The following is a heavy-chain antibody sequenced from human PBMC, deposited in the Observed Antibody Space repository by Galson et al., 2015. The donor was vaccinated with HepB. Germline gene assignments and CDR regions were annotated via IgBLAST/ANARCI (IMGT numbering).Heavy chain of an antibody. J-gene: IGHJ6*03. CDR3: ARVGRYQLLRGNYYYMDV. Sequence: SVKVSCKASGYTFTSYAMHWARQAPGQRLEWMGWINAGNGNTKYSQKFQGRVTITRDTSASTAYMELSSLRSEDTAVYYCARVGRYQLLRGNYYYMDVWGKGTTVTVSS. V-gene: IGHV1-3*01. D-gene: IGHD2-2*01. CDR1: GYTFTSYA. CDR2: INAGNGNT.